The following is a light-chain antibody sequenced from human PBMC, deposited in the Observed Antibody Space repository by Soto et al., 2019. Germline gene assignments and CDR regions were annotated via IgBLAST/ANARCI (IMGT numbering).Light chain of an antibody. CDR3: LLYYGGAHLV. CDR1: TGAVTSGNY. CDR2: TTN. Sequence: QTVVTQEPSLTVSPGGTVTLTCASTTGAVTSGNYASWFQQKPGQAPRTLIYTTNNKHSWTPARFSGSLLGDKAALTVSGVQPEDEADYYCLLYYGGAHLVFGGGTKLTVL. V-gene: IGLV7-43*01. J-gene: IGLJ3*02.